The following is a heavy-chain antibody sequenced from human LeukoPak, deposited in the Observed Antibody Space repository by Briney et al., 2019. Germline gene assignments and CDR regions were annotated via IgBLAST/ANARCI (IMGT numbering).Heavy chain of an antibody. J-gene: IGHJ4*02. Sequence: GRSLRLSCAASGFTFKDFGMRWVRQAPGKGLEWVAVIWNDGSNKHYADSVKGRFTISRDNAKNSLYLQMNSQRADDTAVYYCASPQYYFDYWGQGTLVTVSS. CDR2: IWNDGSNK. CDR3: ASPQYYFDY. CDR1: GFTFKDFG. V-gene: IGHV3-33*03. D-gene: IGHD5-24*01.